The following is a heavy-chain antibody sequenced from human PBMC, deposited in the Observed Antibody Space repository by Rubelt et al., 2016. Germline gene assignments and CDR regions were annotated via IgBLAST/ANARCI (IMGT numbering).Heavy chain of an antibody. D-gene: IGHD3-10*01. CDR2: ISVSSTTI. Sequence: GGLVQPGGSLRLSCAASGFAFSGYTMNWVRQAPGKGLEWISYISVSSTTIYYADSVKGRFTISRDNARNSLYLQMNSLGDEDTAVYYCAKAQEFDMWGQGTMVTVSS. CDR1: GFAFSGYT. CDR3: AKAQEFDM. V-gene: IGHV3-48*02. J-gene: IGHJ3*02.